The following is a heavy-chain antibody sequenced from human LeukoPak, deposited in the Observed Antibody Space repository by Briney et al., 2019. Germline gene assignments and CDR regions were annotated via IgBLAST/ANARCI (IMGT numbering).Heavy chain of an antibody. V-gene: IGHV3-7*01. D-gene: IGHD6-6*01. Sequence: GGSLRLSCAASGFTFSSYWMSWVRQAPGKGLEWVANIKQDGSEKYYVDSVKGRFTISRDNAKNSLYLQMNSLRAEDTAVYYCAREAHSSMAARPFDYWGQGTLVTVSS. CDR3: AREAHSSMAARPFDY. CDR2: IKQDGSEK. J-gene: IGHJ4*02. CDR1: GFTFSSYW.